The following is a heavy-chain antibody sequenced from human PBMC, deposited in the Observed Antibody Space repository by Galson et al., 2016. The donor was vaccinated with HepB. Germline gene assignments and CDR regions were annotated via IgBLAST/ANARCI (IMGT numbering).Heavy chain of an antibody. D-gene: IGHD1-7*01. CDR3: AREDWNYSLD. CDR2: ITGGSKTI. V-gene: IGHV3-11*01. CDR1: SFTFSNYY. Sequence: SLRLSCAASSFTFSNYYMSWIRQAPGKGLEWVAYITGGSKTIFYADSVKGRFTISRDNAKSSLYLHMNRLRDEDTAMYYCAREDWNYSLDWGRGTLVTVSS. J-gene: IGHJ4*02.